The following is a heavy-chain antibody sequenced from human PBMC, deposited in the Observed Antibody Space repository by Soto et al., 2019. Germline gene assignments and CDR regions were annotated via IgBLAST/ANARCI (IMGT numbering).Heavy chain of an antibody. CDR2: ISFDGTNK. CDR3: AKGIDLIWGYFGH. CDR1: GFSVSFYA. Sequence: QVQLVESGGGVVQPGRSLRLSCAASGFSVSFYALHWVRQAPGKGLEWVAVISFDGTNKYFADSVGGRFTISRDKSPNPLFLPMAQPRGDDQGLYFWAKGIDLIWGYFGHWGQGNLV. J-gene: IGHJ4*02. D-gene: IGHD3-16*01. V-gene: IGHV3-30*14.